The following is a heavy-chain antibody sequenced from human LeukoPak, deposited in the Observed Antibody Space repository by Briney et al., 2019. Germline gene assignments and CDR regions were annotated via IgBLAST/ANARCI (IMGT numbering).Heavy chain of an antibody. CDR3: AKARIAVAGTVDY. V-gene: IGHV3-9*01. J-gene: IGHJ4*02. Sequence: GRSLRLSCAASGFTFDDYAMHWVWQAPGKGLEWVSGISWNSGSIGYADSVKGRFTISRDNAKNSLYLQMNSLRAEDTALYYCAKARIAVAGTVDYWGQGTLVTVSS. CDR1: GFTFDDYA. D-gene: IGHD6-19*01. CDR2: ISWNSGSI.